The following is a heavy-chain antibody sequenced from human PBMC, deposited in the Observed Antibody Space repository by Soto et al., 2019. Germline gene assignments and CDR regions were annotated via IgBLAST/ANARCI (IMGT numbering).Heavy chain of an antibody. Sequence: ASVKVSCKASGYTFTGYYMHWVRQAPGQGLEWMGWINPNSGGTNYAQKFQGWVTMTRDTSISTAYMELSRLRSDDTAVYYCARDGGKGTGTFDYWGQGTLVPVSS. V-gene: IGHV1-2*04. J-gene: IGHJ4*02. D-gene: IGHD1-1*01. CDR1: GYTFTGYY. CDR2: INPNSGGT. CDR3: ARDGGKGTGTFDY.